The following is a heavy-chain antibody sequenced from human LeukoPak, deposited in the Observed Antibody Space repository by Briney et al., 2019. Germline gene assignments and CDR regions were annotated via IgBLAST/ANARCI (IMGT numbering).Heavy chain of an antibody. CDR1: GFTVSSNY. D-gene: IGHD3-22*01. CDR2: IYSGGST. Sequence: GGSLRLSCAASGFTVSSNYMSWVRQAPGKGLEWVLVIYSGGSTYYADSVKGRFTISRDNSKNTLYLQMNSLRAEDTAVYYCARDSIYYDSSGYSCYFDLWGRGTLVTVSS. V-gene: IGHV3-66*01. CDR3: ARDSIYYDSSGYSCYFDL. J-gene: IGHJ2*01.